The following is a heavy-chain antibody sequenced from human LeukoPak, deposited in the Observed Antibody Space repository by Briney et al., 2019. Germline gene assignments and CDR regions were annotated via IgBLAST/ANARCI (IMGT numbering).Heavy chain of an antibody. D-gene: IGHD6-13*01. CDR3: ARDSSSPSYLFDY. CDR2: INHSGST. CDR1: GGSFSGYY. Sequence: SETLSLTCAVYGGSFSGYYWSWIRQPPGKGLEWNGEINHSGSTNYNPSLKSRVTISVDTSKNQFSLKLSPVTAADTAVYYCARDSSSPSYLFDYWGQGTLVTVSS. V-gene: IGHV4-34*01. J-gene: IGHJ4*02.